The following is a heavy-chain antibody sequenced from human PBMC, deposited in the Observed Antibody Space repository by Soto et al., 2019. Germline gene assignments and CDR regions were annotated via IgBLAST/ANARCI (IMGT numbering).Heavy chain of an antibody. CDR1: GFTFSSYE. Sequence: EVQLVESGGGLVQPGGSLRLSCAASGFTFSSYEMNWVRQAPGKGLEWVSYISSSGSTIYNEDSVKGRFTLSRDNAKNSVYLQMNSLRAEDTAVDYCSRRLSYYGMDVWGQGTTVTV. CDR3: SRRLSYYGMDV. V-gene: IGHV3-48*03. CDR2: ISSSGSTI. J-gene: IGHJ6*02. D-gene: IGHD5-12*01.